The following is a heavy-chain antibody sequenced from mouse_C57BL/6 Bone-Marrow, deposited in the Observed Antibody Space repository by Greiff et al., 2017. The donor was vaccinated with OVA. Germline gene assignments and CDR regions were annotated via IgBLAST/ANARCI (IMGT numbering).Heavy chain of an antibody. CDR2: IHPNSGST. CDR1: GYTFTSYW. CDR3: ARLRNWETWYFDV. D-gene: IGHD4-1*02. J-gene: IGHJ1*03. Sequence: VQLQQPGAELVKPGASVKLSCKASGYTFTSYWMHWVKQRPGQGLEWIGMIHPNSGSTNYNEKFKSKATLTVDKSSSTAYMQLSSLTSEDSAVYYCARLRNWETWYFDVWGTGTTVTVSS. V-gene: IGHV1-64*01.